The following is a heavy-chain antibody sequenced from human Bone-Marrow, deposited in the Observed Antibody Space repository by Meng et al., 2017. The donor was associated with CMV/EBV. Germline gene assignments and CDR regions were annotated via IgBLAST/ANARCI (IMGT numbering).Heavy chain of an antibody. Sequence: SVKVSCKASGGTFSSYAISWVRQAPGQGLEWMGGIIPIFGTANYAQKFQGRVTITTDESTSTAYMELSSLRSEDTAMYYCARGWYQLLYGYYGMDVWGQGTTVTVSS. CDR2: IIPIFGTA. CDR3: ARGWYQLLYGYYGMDV. D-gene: IGHD2-2*02. CDR1: GGTFSSYA. V-gene: IGHV1-69*05. J-gene: IGHJ6*02.